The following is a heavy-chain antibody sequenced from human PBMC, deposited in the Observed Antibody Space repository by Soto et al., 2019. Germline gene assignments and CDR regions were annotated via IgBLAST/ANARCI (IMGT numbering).Heavy chain of an antibody. V-gene: IGHV4-34*01. CDR3: AGVDFWSGYYYYYYMDV. CDR1: GGSFSGYY. Sequence: KQSQTLSLTCAVYGGSFSGYYWSWIRQPPGKGLEWIGEINHSGSTNYNPSLKSRVTISVDTSTNQFSLKLSSVTAADTAVYYCAGVDFWSGYYYYYYMDVWGKGTTVTVSS. J-gene: IGHJ6*03. CDR2: INHSGST. D-gene: IGHD3-3*01.